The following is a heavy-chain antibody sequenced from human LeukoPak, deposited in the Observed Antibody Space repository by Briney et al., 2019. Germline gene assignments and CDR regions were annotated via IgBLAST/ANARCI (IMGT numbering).Heavy chain of an antibody. J-gene: IGHJ4*02. Sequence: PGGSLRLSCAASGFTVSSNYMSWVRQAPGKGLEWVSVIYSGGYKYYADSVKGRFSISRDNSKNTLYLQMNSLRVEDTAVYYCARSSSGWSYLFDYWGQGTLVTVSS. CDR3: ARSSSGWSYLFDY. CDR2: IYSGGYK. V-gene: IGHV3-53*01. D-gene: IGHD6-19*01. CDR1: GFTVSSNY.